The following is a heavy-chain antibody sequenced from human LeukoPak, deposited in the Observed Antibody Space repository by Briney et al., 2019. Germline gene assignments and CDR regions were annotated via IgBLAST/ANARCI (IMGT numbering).Heavy chain of an antibody. Sequence: GGSLRLSCAASGFTFSSYGMHWVRQAPGKGLEWVAVIWYDGSNKYYADSVKGRFTISRDNSKNTLYLQMNSLRAEDTAVYYCAKDFIHYGHPYYYWGQGTLVTVSS. J-gene: IGHJ4*02. V-gene: IGHV3-33*06. CDR2: IWYDGSNK. D-gene: IGHD3-10*01. CDR1: GFTFSSYG. CDR3: AKDFIHYGHPYYY.